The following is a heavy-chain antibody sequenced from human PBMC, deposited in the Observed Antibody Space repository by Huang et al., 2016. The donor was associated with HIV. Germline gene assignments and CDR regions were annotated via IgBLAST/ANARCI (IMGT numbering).Heavy chain of an antibody. D-gene: IGHD6-13*01. CDR3: AKGGSAAAVLDF. Sequence: QVQLVESGGGVVQPGRSLRISWAAAGFTFSSYGMHWVRQAPGKGVEWVAVISYDAKTKDYADSGKGRFSISRDNSKTTVYLQLNSLRLEDTAVYYCAKGGSAAAVLDFWGQGTLVTVSS. CDR1: GFTFSSYG. CDR2: ISYDAKTK. V-gene: IGHV3-30*18. J-gene: IGHJ4*02.